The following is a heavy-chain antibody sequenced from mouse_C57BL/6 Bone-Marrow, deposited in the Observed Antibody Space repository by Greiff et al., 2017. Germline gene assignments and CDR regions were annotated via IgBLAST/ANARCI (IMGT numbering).Heavy chain of an antibody. CDR2: ISNLAYSI. Sequence: DVKLVESGGGLVQPGGSLKLSCAASGFTFSDYGMAWVRQAPRKGPEWVAFISNLAYSIYYADTVTGRLTISRENAKNTLYLDMSSLRSEDTDMYSCARAPGGAMDYWGQGTSVTVSS. CDR1: GFTFSDYG. J-gene: IGHJ4*01. V-gene: IGHV5-15*01. D-gene: IGHD3-1*01. CDR3: ARAPGGAMDY.